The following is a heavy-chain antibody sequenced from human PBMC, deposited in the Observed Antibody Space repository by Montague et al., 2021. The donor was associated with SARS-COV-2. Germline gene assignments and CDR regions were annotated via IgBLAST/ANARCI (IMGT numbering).Heavy chain of an antibody. J-gene: IGHJ4*02. CDR3: ASNPRHDYGDYLGH. V-gene: IGHV3-53*01. CDR2: IYSGGDT. Sequence: SLRLSCAASGFSVSSNYINWVRQAPGKGLEWVSVIYSGGDTYYADSVKGRFTLSRDNSKNTLYLQMNNLRAEDTAVYYCASNPRHDYGDYLGHWGRGTLVTVSS. D-gene: IGHD4-17*01. CDR1: GFSVSSNY.